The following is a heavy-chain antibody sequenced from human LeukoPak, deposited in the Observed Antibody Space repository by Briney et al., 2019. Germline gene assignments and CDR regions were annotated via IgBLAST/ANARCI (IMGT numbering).Heavy chain of an antibody. V-gene: IGHV3-23*01. CDR3: VRDNYSYRLDV. CDR1: GLSFSNYA. Sequence: GGSLRLSCAASGLSFSNYAMYWVRQAPGKGLEWVSAIGGTGGNIFYTDSVKGRFTISRDNSKNTLYLHMNSLRAEDTAIYYCVRDNYSYRLDVWGQGTLVTVSS. D-gene: IGHD2-21*01. CDR2: IGGTGGNI. J-gene: IGHJ4*02.